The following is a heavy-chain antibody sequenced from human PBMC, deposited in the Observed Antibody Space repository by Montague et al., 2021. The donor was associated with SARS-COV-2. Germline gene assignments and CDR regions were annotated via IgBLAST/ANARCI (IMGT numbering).Heavy chain of an antibody. CDR2: IYPTAST. V-gene: IGHV4-4*02. CDR1: LHSVSSGNW. Sequence: SETLSLTCAGSLHSVSSGNWWKWVRVPAWNPLALGGGIYPTASTKYKPSLKSRVSMSVDKSWNQFSLRLTSVTAADTAIYYGARKGSGRSDLAYWGQGTLVIVSS. J-gene: IGHJ4*02. CDR3: ARKGSGRSDLAY. D-gene: IGHD1-26*01.